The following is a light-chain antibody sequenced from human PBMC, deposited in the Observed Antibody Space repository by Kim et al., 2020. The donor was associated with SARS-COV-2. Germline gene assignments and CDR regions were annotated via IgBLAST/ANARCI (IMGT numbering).Light chain of an antibody. J-gene: IGLJ2*01. Sequence: QTVVTQEPTFSASPGETVTLTCGLTSGSVSTSNYPTWYQETPGQAPRTLIYSTNRRSSGVPDRFSGSILGDKAALTITGAQAEDESDYYCVLYRSGGIWVFGGGTKVTVL. CDR3: VLYRSGGIWV. CDR1: SGSVSTSNY. V-gene: IGLV8-61*01. CDR2: STN.